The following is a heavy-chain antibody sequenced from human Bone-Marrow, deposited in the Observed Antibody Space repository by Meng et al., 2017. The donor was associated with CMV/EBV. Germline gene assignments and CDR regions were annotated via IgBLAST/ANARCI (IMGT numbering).Heavy chain of an antibody. Sequence: GGSLRLSCKGSGYSFSDYAMTWVRQAPGKGLEWISAVSASADRTYYGDSVKGRFTISRDNSKNTLYLQMNSLRAEDTAVYYCAKDLAASSCSSTSCSPDYYYGMDVWGQGTTVTVSS. CDR1: GYSFSDYA. CDR2: VSASADRT. CDR3: AKDLAASSCSSTSCSPDYYYGMDV. D-gene: IGHD2-2*01. J-gene: IGHJ6*02. V-gene: IGHV3-23*01.